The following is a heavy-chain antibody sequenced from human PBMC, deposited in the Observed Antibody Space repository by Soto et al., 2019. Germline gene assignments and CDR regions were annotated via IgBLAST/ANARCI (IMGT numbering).Heavy chain of an antibody. CDR1: AGSITTSY. V-gene: IGHV4-59*01. Sequence: SETLSLTCTVSAGSITTSYWSWIRQPLGKALEWIGYISYRGSTNYNPSLKSRLTISVDTSKSQISLKLTSMTTADTAVYYCASSGIVGREVNTWFDPWGQGTLVTVSS. CDR2: ISYRGST. CDR3: ASSGIVGREVNTWFDP. J-gene: IGHJ5*02. D-gene: IGHD3-22*01.